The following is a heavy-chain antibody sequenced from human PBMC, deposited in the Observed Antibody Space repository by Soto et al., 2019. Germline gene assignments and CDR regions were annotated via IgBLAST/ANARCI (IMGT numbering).Heavy chain of an antibody. V-gene: IGHV3-48*01. CDR1: GFTFSGYS. CDR3: VRISGDSSGYYPY. J-gene: IGHJ6*02. Sequence: GGSLRLSCAASGFTFSGYSMNWVRRAPGKGLEWVSYISSSSCTMYYADSVNGRFTISRDNAQNSLYLQMNSLLADDTAMYYCVRISGDSSGYYPYWGQGTTVTVSS. CDR2: ISSSSCTM. D-gene: IGHD3-22*01.